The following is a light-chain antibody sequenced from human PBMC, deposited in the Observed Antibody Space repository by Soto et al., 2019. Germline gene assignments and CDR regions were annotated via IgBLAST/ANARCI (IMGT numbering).Light chain of an antibody. CDR3: QKYNTAPLT. V-gene: IGKV1-27*01. Sequence: DVQMTQSPSYLSAFVGDRGTITCRASQGIAPYLAWFQQKPGKVPKLLIYATSTLQSGVPSRFSGSGSGTDFTLTISSLQPEDVATYYCQKYNTAPLTFGGGTKVEIK. CDR2: ATS. J-gene: IGKJ4*01. CDR1: QGIAPY.